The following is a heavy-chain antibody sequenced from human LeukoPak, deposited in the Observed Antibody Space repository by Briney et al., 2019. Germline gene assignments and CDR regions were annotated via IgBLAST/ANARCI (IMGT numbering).Heavy chain of an antibody. CDR1: GFFFNTNA. CDR3: AKGGSGELDYYYYMDV. D-gene: IGHD3-10*01. V-gene: IGHV3-23*01. CDR2: ISVSGNT. Sequence: GGSLRLSCAASGFFFNTNAMSWVRQAPGKGLEWVSAISVSGNTYHADSVKGRFTISRDNSKNTLYLQMNSLRAEDTAVYYCAKGGSGELDYYYYMDVWGKGTTVTISS. J-gene: IGHJ6*03.